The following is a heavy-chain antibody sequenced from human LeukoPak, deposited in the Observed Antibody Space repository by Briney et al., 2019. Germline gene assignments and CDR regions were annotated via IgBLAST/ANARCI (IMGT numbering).Heavy chain of an antibody. CDR3: ARVPHPGYYFDY. CDR2: IYHSGST. Sequence: SETLSLTCAVSGGSISSSNWWSWDRQPPGKGLEWIGEIYHSGSTNYNPSLKSRVTISVDKSKNQFSLKLSSVTAADTAVYYCARVPHPGYYFDYWGQGTLVTVSS. J-gene: IGHJ4*02. CDR1: GGSISSSNW. V-gene: IGHV4-4*02.